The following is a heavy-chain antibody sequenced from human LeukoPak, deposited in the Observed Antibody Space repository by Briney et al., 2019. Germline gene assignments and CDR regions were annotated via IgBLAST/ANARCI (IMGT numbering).Heavy chain of an antibody. V-gene: IGHV3-64*01. Sequence: GGSLRLSCAASGFTFSSYAMHWVRQAPGKGLEYVSAISSNGGSTYYANSVKGRFTISRDNSKNTLYLQMGSLRAEDMAVYYCARARGGYVMVYYFDYWGQGTLVTVSS. J-gene: IGHJ4*02. CDR3: ARARGGYVMVYYFDY. CDR1: GFTFSSYA. CDR2: ISSNGGST. D-gene: IGHD5-12*01.